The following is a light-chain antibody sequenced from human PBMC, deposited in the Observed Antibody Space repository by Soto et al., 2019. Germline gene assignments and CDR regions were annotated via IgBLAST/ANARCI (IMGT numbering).Light chain of an antibody. CDR3: KPSTSASTDV. Sequence: QSVLTQPASVSGSPGQSITISCTGTGSDIGTYNYVSWYQHHPGKAPKFIIYDVTNRPSGVSDRFSGSKSGNTASLTISVLQAEDEADYCCKPSTSASTDVFGTGTKVT. CDR2: DVT. J-gene: IGLJ1*01. CDR1: GSDIGTYNY. V-gene: IGLV2-14*03.